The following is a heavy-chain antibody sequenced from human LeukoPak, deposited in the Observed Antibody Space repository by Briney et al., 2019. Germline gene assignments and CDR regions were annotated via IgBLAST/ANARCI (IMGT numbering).Heavy chain of an antibody. CDR3: AKDRYYDSSGYPSNYYYYYMDV. Sequence: GGSLRLSCAASGFTFSSYGMHWVRQAPGKGQEWVAFIRYDGSNKYYADSVKGRFTISRDNSKNTLYLQMNSLRAEDTAVYYCAKDRYYDSSGYPSNYYYYYMDVWGKGTTVTVSS. D-gene: IGHD3-22*01. V-gene: IGHV3-30*02. CDR2: IRYDGSNK. CDR1: GFTFSSYG. J-gene: IGHJ6*03.